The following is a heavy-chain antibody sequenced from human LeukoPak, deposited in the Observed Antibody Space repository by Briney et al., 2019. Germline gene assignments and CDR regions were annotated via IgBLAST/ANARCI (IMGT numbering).Heavy chain of an antibody. J-gene: IGHJ3*02. CDR2: INPNSGGT. CDR1: GYTFTGYY. D-gene: IGHD6-13*01. CDR3: ARIREGTWCEGGAFDI. V-gene: IGHV1-2*02. Sequence: ASVKVSCKASGYTFTGYYMHWVRQAPGQGLEWMGWINPNSGGTNYAQKFQGRVTMTRDTSISTAYMELSRLRSDDTAVYYCARIREGTWCEGGAFDIWGQGTMVTVSS.